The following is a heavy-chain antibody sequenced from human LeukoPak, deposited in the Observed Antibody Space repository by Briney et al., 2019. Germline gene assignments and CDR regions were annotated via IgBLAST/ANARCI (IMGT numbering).Heavy chain of an antibody. J-gene: IGHJ6*03. D-gene: IGHD3-22*01. Sequence: SETLSLTCTVSGGSISSYYWSWIRQPPGKGLEWIGYIYTSGSTNYNPSLKSRVTTSVDTSKNQFSLKLSSVTAADTAVYYCARQSRRGSSGYWVNYYYMDVWGKGTTVTVSS. CDR2: IYTSGST. CDR1: GGSISSYY. V-gene: IGHV4-4*09. CDR3: ARQSRRGSSGYWVNYYYMDV.